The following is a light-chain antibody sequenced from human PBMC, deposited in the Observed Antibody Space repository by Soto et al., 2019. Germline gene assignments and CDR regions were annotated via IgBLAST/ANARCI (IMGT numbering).Light chain of an antibody. Sequence: DIQMTQSPSSLSASVGDRVTITCQASQDIRNYLNWYQQKPGKAPKLRIYDASNLETGVPSRFSGSGSGTDFTFTISSLQPEDIATYYCQQYDNLPRYTCGQGTKLEIK. CDR1: QDIRNY. CDR3: QQYDNLPRYT. CDR2: DAS. V-gene: IGKV1-33*01. J-gene: IGKJ2*01.